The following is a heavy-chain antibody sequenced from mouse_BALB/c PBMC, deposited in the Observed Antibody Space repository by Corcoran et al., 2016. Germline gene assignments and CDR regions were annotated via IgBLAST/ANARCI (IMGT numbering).Heavy chain of an antibody. CDR2: ISCYNGAT. Sequence: LVKTGASVKISCKASGYSFTGYYMHWVKQSHGKSLEWIGYISCYNGATSYNQKFKGKATFTVDTSSSTAYMQFNSLTSEDSAVYYCTRRDYDYWYFDVWGAGTTVTVSS. J-gene: IGHJ1*01. D-gene: IGHD2-4*01. CDR1: GYSFTGYY. CDR3: TRRDYDYWYFDV. V-gene: IGHV1S34*01.